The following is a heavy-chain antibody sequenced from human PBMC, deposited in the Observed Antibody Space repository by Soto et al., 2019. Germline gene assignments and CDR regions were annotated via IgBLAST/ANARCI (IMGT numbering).Heavy chain of an antibody. CDR2: IWHHGGNK. J-gene: IGHJ6*02. CDR3: VSDETQLERRPSYGKDV. V-gene: IGHV3-33*01. Sequence: QMQLEESGGGVVQPGRSLRLSCVASGFTFSHYGMHWVRQAPGKGLEWVAVIWHHGGNKYYADSVKGRFTISRDNARNTLYLQMDSLRGEDTGVYYCVSDETQLERRPSYGKDVWRRGTTVIVSS. D-gene: IGHD1-1*01. CDR1: GFTFSHYG.